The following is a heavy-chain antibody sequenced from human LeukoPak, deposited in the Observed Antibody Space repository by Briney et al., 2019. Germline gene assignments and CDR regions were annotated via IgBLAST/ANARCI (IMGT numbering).Heavy chain of an antibody. CDR3: AKDLGSSTSCSDH. Sequence: PGGSLRLSCAASGFTFSSYGMSWVRQAPGKGLEWVSAISGSGGSTYYADSVKGRFTISRDNSKNTLYLQMNSLRAEDTAVYYCAKDLGSSTSCSDHWGQGTLVTVSS. CDR1: GFTFSSYG. J-gene: IGHJ4*02. CDR2: ISGSGGST. V-gene: IGHV3-23*01. D-gene: IGHD2-2*01.